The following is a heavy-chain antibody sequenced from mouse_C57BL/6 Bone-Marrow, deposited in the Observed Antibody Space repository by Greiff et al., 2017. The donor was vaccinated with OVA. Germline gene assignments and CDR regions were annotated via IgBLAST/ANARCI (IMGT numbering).Heavy chain of an antibody. CDR3: AIVNWDSAWFAY. D-gene: IGHD4-1*01. Sequence: VKLVESGPGLVQPSQSLSITCTVSGFSLTSYGVHWVRQSPGKGLEWLGVIWRGGSTDYNAAFMSRLSITKDNSKSQVFFKMNSLQADDTAIYYCAIVNWDSAWFAYWGQGTLVTVSA. CDR1: GFSLTSYG. CDR2: IWRGGST. J-gene: IGHJ3*01. V-gene: IGHV2-5*01.